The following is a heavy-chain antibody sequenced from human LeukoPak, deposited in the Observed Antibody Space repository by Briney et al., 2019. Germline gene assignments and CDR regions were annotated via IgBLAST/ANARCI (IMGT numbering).Heavy chain of an antibody. V-gene: IGHV3-48*01. D-gene: IGHD3-3*01. CDR1: AFTFSSYS. CDR3: ANQHKRRFLEWTSKSYYYMDV. Sequence: GGSLRLSCAASAFTFSSYSMNWVRQAPGKGLEWVSYISSSSSTIYYADSVKGRFTISRDNAKNSLYLQMNSLRAEDTAVYYCANQHKRRFLEWTSKSYYYMDVWGKGTTVTVSS. CDR2: ISSSSSTI. J-gene: IGHJ6*03.